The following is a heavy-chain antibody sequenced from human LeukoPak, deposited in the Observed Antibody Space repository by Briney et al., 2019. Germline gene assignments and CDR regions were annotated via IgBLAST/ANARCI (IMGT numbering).Heavy chain of an antibody. J-gene: IGHJ4*02. D-gene: IGHD3-22*01. CDR2: ISAYNGNT. V-gene: IGHV1-18*01. Sequence: ASVKVSCKASGGTFSSYAISWVRQAPGQGLEWMGWISAYNGNTNYAQKLQGRVTMTTDTSTSTAYMELRSLRSDDTAVYYCARSPLGGSGYPYYFDYWGQGTLVTVSS. CDR1: GGTFSSYA. CDR3: ARSPLGGSGYPYYFDY.